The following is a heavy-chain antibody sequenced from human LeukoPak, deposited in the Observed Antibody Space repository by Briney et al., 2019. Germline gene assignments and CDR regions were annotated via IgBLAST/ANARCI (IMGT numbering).Heavy chain of an antibody. J-gene: IGHJ4*02. CDR3: ARVKRPLGRSGWYWGYYFDY. D-gene: IGHD6-19*01. CDR2: IYYSWST. Sequence: SETLSLTCTVWGGSISSYYWRWIRQPPGKGLEWIGYIYYSWSTNYNPSLKSRVTISVDTSKNQFSLKLSSVTAADTAVYYCARVKRPLGRSGWYWGYYFDYWGQGTLVTVSS. CDR1: GGSISSYY. V-gene: IGHV4-59*01.